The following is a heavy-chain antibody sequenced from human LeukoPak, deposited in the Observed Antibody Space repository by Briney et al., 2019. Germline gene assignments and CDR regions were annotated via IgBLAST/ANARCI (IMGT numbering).Heavy chain of an antibody. V-gene: IGHV3-30-3*01. CDR3: ASAMAGNAFDI. CDR2: ISYDGSNK. D-gene: IGHD6-19*01. J-gene: IGHJ3*02. CDR1: GFTFSSYA. Sequence: PGRSLRLSCAASGFTFSSYAMHWVRQAPGKGLEWVAVISYDGSNKYYADSVKGRFTISRDNSKNTLYLQMNSLRAEDTAVYYCASAMAGNAFDIWGQGTMVTVSS.